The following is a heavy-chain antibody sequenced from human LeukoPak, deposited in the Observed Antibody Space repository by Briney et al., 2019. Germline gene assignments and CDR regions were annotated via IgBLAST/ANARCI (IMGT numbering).Heavy chain of an antibody. CDR1: GYTFTGYY. V-gene: IGHV1-2*02. CDR2: INPNSGAT. CDR3: ARDPYCSGTSCYDSYNWFDP. J-gene: IGHJ5*02. Sequence: ASVKVSCKASGYTFTGYYMHWVRQAPGQGLEWMGWINPNSGATNYAQRFRDRVTMTRDTSISTAYMDLSRLTSDDTAVYYCARDPYCSGTSCYDSYNWFDPWGQGTLVTVSS. D-gene: IGHD2-2*01.